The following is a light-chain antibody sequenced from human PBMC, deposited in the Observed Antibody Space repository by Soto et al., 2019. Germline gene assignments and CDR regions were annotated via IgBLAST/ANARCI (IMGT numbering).Light chain of an antibody. CDR3: GAWDSSLSVVL. CDR2: DDH. Sequence: QSVWTQPPSVSAAPGERVTISCSGTSSNVGSHYVSWYQQFPRTAPKLLIYDDHKRPSGIPDRFSGSKSGTSATLDITGLQTGDEADYYCGAWDSSLSVVLFGGGTKLTVL. J-gene: IGLJ2*01. V-gene: IGLV1-51*01. CDR1: SSNVGSHY.